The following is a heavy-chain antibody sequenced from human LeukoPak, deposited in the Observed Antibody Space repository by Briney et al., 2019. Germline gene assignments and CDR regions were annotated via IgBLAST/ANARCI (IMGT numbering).Heavy chain of an antibody. D-gene: IGHD3-3*01. CDR1: GFIFRSYA. CDR2: ITANGDAT. V-gene: IGHV3-23*01. CDR3: ATFGVIVRNDYLDY. J-gene: IGHJ4*02. Sequence: PGGSLRLPCVGSGFIFRSYAVTWVRQAPGKGLEWVSSITANGDATYYADSVKGRFTISRDNSKNTLYLQMSSLRAEDTAVYYCATFGVIVRNDYLDYWGRGALVAVSS.